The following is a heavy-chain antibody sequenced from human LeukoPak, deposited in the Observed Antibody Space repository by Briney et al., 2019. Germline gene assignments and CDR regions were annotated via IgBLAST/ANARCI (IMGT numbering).Heavy chain of an antibody. CDR2: IYYSGST. CDR1: GGSISSYY. V-gene: IGHV4-59*12. J-gene: IGHJ5*02. Sequence: SETLSLTCTVSGGSISSYYWSWIRQPPGKGLEWIGYIYYSGSTNYNPSLKSRVTISVDTSKNQFSLKLSSVTAADTAVYYCAREIEKRRLQLRGWFDPWGQGTLVTVSS. CDR3: AREIEKRRLQLRGWFDP. D-gene: IGHD5-24*01.